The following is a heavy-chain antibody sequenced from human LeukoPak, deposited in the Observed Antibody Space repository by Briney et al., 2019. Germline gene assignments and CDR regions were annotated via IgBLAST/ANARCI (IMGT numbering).Heavy chain of an antibody. Sequence: ATVKISCKVSGYTFTDYYMHWVQQAPGKGLEWMGLVDPEDVETIYAEKFQGRVTITADTSTDTAYMELSSLRSEDTAVYYCATDPLSMTRYYFDYWGQGTLVTVSS. CDR1: GYTFTDYY. V-gene: IGHV1-69-2*01. J-gene: IGHJ4*02. CDR2: VDPEDVET. D-gene: IGHD2-8*01. CDR3: ATDPLSMTRYYFDY.